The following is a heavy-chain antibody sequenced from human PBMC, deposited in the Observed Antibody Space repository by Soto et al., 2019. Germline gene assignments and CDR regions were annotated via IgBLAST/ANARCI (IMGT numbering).Heavy chain of an antibody. V-gene: IGHV5-51*01. Sequence: PGESLKISCKGSGYSFTSYWIGWARQMPGKGLEWMGIIYPGDSDTRYSPSFQGQVTISADKSISTAYLQWSSLKASDTAMYYCAKTAAVGKNYYGMDVWGQGTTVTVSS. CDR2: IYPGDSDT. CDR3: AKTAAVGKNYYGMDV. J-gene: IGHJ6*02. CDR1: GYSFTSYW. D-gene: IGHD6-13*01.